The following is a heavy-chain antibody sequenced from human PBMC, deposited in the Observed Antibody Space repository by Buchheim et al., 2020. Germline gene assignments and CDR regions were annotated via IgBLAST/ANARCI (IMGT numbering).Heavy chain of an antibody. Sequence: QVQLVQSGAEVKKPGSSVKVSCKASGGTFSSYAISWVQQAPGQGLEWMGGIIPIFGTANYAQKFQGRVTITADESTSTAYMELSSLRSEDTAVYYCARDRPNDFWSGYYTGPLDYYYYGMDVWGQGTT. CDR2: IIPIFGTA. J-gene: IGHJ6*02. V-gene: IGHV1-69*12. D-gene: IGHD3-3*01. CDR1: GGTFSSYA. CDR3: ARDRPNDFWSGYYTGPLDYYYYGMDV.